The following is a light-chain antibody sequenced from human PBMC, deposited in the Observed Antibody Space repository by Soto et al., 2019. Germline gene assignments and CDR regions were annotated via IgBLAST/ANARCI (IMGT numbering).Light chain of an antibody. CDR3: QQYDNWPWT. Sequence: EIVMTQSPATLSVSPMVRATLYFRASQSISGTLAWYQQKPGQAPRLLIYSASGRATGFPARFSGSGSGTDFTLTISSLQSEDFAVYYCQQYDNWPWTFGQGTKVDI. CDR1: QSISGT. CDR2: SAS. V-gene: IGKV3-15*01. J-gene: IGKJ1*01.